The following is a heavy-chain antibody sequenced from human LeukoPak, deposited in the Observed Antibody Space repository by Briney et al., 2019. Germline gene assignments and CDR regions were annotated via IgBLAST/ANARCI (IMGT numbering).Heavy chain of an antibody. CDR2: IYYSGST. V-gene: IGHV4-59*08. J-gene: IGHJ5*02. Sequence: SETLSLTCTVSGGSISSYYWSWIRQPPGKGLGWIGYIYYSGSTNYNPSLKSRVTISVDTSKNQFSLKLSSVTAADTAVYYCARVDSSGYYYKVGWFDPWGQGTLVTVSS. CDR3: ARVDSSGYYYKVGWFDP. CDR1: GGSISSYY. D-gene: IGHD3-22*01.